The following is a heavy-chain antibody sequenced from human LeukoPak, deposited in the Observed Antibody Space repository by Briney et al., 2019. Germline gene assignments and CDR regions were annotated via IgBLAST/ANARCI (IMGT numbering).Heavy chain of an antibody. CDR1: GFTFSSYS. CDR3: ARERVVVPARPDY. D-gene: IGHD2-2*01. J-gene: IGHJ4*02. V-gene: IGHV3-48*04. CDR2: ITGSSSTI. Sequence: GGSLRLSCAASGFTFSSYSMNWVRQAPGKGLEWLSYITGSSSTIYYADSVKGRFTISRDNAKNSLYLQMNSLRAEDTAVYYCARERVVVPARPDYWGQGTLVTVSS.